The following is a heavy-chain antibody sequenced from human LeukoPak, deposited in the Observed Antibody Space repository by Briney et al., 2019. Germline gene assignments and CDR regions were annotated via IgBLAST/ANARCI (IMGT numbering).Heavy chain of an antibody. CDR3: AKESVWFGESNPFDY. Sequence: GGSLRLSCAASGFTFSSYAMHWVRQAPGKGLEWVAVISYDGSNKYYADSVKGRFTISRDNSKNTLYLQMSSLRAEDTAVYYCAKESVWFGESNPFDYWGQGILVTVSS. CDR2: ISYDGSNK. V-gene: IGHV3-30*04. CDR1: GFTFSSYA. D-gene: IGHD3-10*01. J-gene: IGHJ4*02.